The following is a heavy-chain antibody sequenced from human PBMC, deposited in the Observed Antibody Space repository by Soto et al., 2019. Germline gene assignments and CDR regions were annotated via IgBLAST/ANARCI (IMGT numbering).Heavy chain of an antibody. CDR3: ARWGVSPLYYFDY. CDR1: GGSISSGGYY. D-gene: IGHD3-16*01. CDR2: IYYSGST. V-gene: IGHV4-31*03. J-gene: IGHJ4*02. Sequence: QVQLQESGPGLVKPSQTLSLTCTVSGGSISSGGYYWSWIRQHPGKGLEWIGYIYYSGSTYYNPSPKSRVTISVDASKNQFSLKLSSVTAADTAVYYCARWGVSPLYYFDYWGQGTLVTVSS.